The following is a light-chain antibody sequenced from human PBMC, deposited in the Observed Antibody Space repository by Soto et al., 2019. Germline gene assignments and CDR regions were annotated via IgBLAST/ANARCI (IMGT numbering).Light chain of an antibody. CDR2: EGT. V-gene: IGLV2-23*03. Sequence: QPVLTQPASMSGSPGQSITISCTGTTSDVGSYNLISWYQQYPGTAPKLIIYEGTKRPSGISNRFSASKSGNTASLTIFGLQAEDEADYYCCSYAGSRTFVVLGGGTKVTVL. CDR3: CSYAGSRTFVV. J-gene: IGLJ3*02. CDR1: TSDVGSYNL.